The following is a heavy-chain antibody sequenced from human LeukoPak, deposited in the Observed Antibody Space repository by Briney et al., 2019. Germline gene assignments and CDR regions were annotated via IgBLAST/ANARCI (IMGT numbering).Heavy chain of an antibody. D-gene: IGHD2/OR15-2a*01. CDR3: ARDWMGSTRLAGDC. Sequence: PGGSLRLSCAASGFTFSDYYMSWIRQAPGKGLEWVSYISSSGSTIYYADSVKGRFTISRDNSKNTVSLQMNSLRVEDTAVYYCARDWMGSTRLAGDCWGQGTLVTVSS. CDR1: GFTFSDYY. J-gene: IGHJ4*02. CDR2: ISSSGSTI. V-gene: IGHV3-11*04.